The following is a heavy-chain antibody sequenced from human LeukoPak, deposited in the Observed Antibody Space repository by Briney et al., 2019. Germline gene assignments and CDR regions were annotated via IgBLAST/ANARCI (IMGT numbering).Heavy chain of an antibody. J-gene: IGHJ5*02. CDR2: IIPIFGTA. D-gene: IGHD6-19*01. CDR3: AKGPLIAVALSS. CDR1: GYTFTSYG. V-gene: IGHV1-69*13. Sequence: SVKVSCKASGYTFTSYGISWVRQAPGQGLEWMGGIIPIFGTANYAQKFQGRVTITADESTSTAYMELSSLRSEDTAVYYCAKGPLIAVALSSWGQGTLVTVSS.